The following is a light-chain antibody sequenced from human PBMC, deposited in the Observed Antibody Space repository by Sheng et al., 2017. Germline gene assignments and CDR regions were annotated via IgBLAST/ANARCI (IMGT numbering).Light chain of an antibody. Sequence: SYELTQAPSVSVSPGQTANITCSGDKLGDKYVCWYQQKPGQSPVLVIYQDTKRPSGIPERFSGSNSGNTATLTISGPQAMDEADYYCQAWDSSTVVFGGGTKPDRP. J-gene: IGLJ2*01. V-gene: IGLV3-1*01. CDR3: QAWDSSTVV. CDR1: KLGDKY. CDR2: QDT.